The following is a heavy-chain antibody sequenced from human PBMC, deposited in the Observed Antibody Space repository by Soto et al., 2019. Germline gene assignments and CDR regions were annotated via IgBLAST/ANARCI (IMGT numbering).Heavy chain of an antibody. Sequence: SETLSLTCTVSGDSITASYSNWAWIRQPPGKGLEWIGTFYYSGTTSQNPPLRSRITMSLDTSKNHFSLKLRSVTAADTAVYYCARHRGPAPVYWGQGTLVTVSS. CDR2: FYYSGTT. CDR1: GDSITASYSN. CDR3: ARHRGPAPVY. J-gene: IGHJ4*02. D-gene: IGHD3-10*01. V-gene: IGHV4-39*01.